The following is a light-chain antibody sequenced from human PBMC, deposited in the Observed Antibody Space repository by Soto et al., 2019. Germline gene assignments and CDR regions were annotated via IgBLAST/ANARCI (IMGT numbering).Light chain of an antibody. Sequence: DIQMTQSHSTLYAPLGDRVTITCRASQSISSWLAWYQQKPGKAPKLLIYKASSLESGVPSRFSGSGSGTEFTLTISSLQPDDFATYYCQQYNSYWTFGQGTKVDIK. V-gene: IGKV1-5*03. J-gene: IGKJ1*01. CDR3: QQYNSYWT. CDR1: QSISSW. CDR2: KAS.